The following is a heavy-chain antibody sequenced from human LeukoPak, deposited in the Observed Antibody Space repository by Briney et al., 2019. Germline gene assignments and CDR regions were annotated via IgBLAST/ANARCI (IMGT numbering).Heavy chain of an antibody. D-gene: IGHD6-6*01. J-gene: IGHJ4*02. CDR1: GFTFSSYA. Sequence: PGGSLRLSCAAAGFTFSSYAMSWVRQAPGKGLEWVLAIGNSGCNTYYADSVKGRFTISRDNSKNTMYLQMNSLRVEDTAVYSCARDRPPFEYWGQGTLVSVSS. V-gene: IGHV3-23*01. CDR2: IGNSGCNT. CDR3: ARDRPPFEY.